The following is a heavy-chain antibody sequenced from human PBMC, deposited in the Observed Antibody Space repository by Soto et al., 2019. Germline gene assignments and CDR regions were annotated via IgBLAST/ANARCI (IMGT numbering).Heavy chain of an antibody. J-gene: IGHJ6*02. CDR3: ARQSGVVVLAGEQFGVYYCGMDV. D-gene: IGHD2-2*01. Sequence: PGESLNISCKGSGYSFTSYWISWVRQMPGKGLEWMGRIDPSDSYTNYGPSFQGHVTISADKSISTAYLQWSSLKASDTAMYYCARQSGVVVLAGEQFGVYYCGMDVWGQGTTVIV. V-gene: IGHV5-10-1*01. CDR2: IDPSDSYT. CDR1: GYSFTSYW.